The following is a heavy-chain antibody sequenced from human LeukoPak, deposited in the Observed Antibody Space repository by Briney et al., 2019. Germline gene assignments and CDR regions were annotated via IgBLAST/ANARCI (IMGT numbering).Heavy chain of an antibody. D-gene: IGHD5-18*01. J-gene: IGHJ4*02. V-gene: IGHV3-30-3*01. CDR2: ISYDGSNK. CDR1: GFTFSSYA. CDR3: ARGDTWIQLWLRRYKYYFDY. Sequence: PGGSLRLSCAASGFTFSSYAMHWVRQAPGKGLEWVAVISYDGSNKYYADSVKGRFTISRDNSKNTLYLQMNSLRAEDTAVYYCARGDTWIQLWLRRYKYYFDYWAREPWSPSPQ.